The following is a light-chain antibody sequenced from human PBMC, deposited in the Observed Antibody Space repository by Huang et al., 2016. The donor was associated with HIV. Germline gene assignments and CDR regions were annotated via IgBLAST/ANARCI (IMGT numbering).Light chain of an antibody. V-gene: IGKV3D-15*01. Sequence: EIVMTQSPATLSVSPGERATLSCRASQGVSNNIGWYQQKPGQTPRLLIHGASTRATSIPAKFSGRGSGTDFTLTITSLQPEDSAVYYCQHYSNWPPWTFGPGTQVEI. CDR1: QGVSNN. J-gene: IGKJ1*01. CDR2: GAS. CDR3: QHYSNWPPWT.